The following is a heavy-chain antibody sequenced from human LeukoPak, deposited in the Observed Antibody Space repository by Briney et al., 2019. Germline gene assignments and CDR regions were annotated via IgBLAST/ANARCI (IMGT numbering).Heavy chain of an antibody. Sequence: PGGSLRLSCVGSGFRFSNCGMQWVRQAPGKGLEWVAGISNDGSEKHYIDSVKGRFTISRDGSENTLYLQMNSLRPEDTAVYYCARNENSGWGYFDYWGQGTLVTVSS. J-gene: IGHJ4*02. D-gene: IGHD5-12*01. CDR2: ISNDGSEK. CDR1: GFRFSNCG. CDR3: ARNENSGWGYFDY. V-gene: IGHV3-30*03.